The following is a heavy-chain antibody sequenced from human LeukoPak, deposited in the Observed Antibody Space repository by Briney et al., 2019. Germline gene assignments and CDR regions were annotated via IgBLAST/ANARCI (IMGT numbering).Heavy chain of an antibody. V-gene: IGHV4-61*02. CDR3: ARACTVTKYYYGSGSYSRGNWFDP. Sequence: SETLSLTCTVSGGSISSGSYYWSWIRQPAGKGLEWIGRIYTSGSTNYNPSLKSRVTISVDTSKNQFSLKLSSVTAADTAVYYCARACTVTKYYYGSGSYSRGNWFDPWGQGTLVTVSS. J-gene: IGHJ5*02. D-gene: IGHD3-10*01. CDR2: IYTSGST. CDR1: GGSISSGSYY.